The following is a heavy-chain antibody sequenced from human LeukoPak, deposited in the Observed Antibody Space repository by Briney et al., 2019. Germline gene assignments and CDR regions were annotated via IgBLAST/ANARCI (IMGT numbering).Heavy chain of an antibody. Sequence: PRGSLRLSCAASGFTFSSYWMHWVRQAPGKGLVWVSRISTDGRITIYADSVKGRFTISRDNAKNTLYLQMNSLRAEDTAEYYCARGGSSGLYMVGFWGQGTLVTVSS. D-gene: IGHD6-19*01. V-gene: IGHV3-74*01. CDR1: GFTFSSYW. CDR2: ISTDGRIT. J-gene: IGHJ4*02. CDR3: ARGGSSGLYMVGF.